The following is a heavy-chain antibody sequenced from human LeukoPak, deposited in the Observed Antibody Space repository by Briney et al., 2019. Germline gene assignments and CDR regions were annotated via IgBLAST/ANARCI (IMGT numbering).Heavy chain of an antibody. V-gene: IGHV3-48*01. D-gene: IGHD3-10*01. CDR1: GFTFSSYS. CDR2: ISSSSSTI. CDR3: ARDDGSGSYTLRYYGMDV. Sequence: GGSLRLSCAASGFTFSSYSMNWVRQAPGKGLEWVSYISSSSSTIYYADSVKGRFTISRDNAKNSLYLQMNSLRAEDTAAYFCARDDGSGSYTLRYYGMDVWGQGTTVTVSS. J-gene: IGHJ6*02.